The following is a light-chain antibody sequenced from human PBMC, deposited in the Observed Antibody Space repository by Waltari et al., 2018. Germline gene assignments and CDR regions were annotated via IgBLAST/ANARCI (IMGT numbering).Light chain of an antibody. V-gene: IGKV4-1*01. CDR2: WAG. CDR1: QTVLYRSNNKNY. Sequence: DIVMTQSPDYLAVSLGERATINCKSSQTVLYRSNNKNYLAWYQQKPGQPPKLLIHWAGIRESGVPDRLSGSGSGTDFSLTISSLQAEDVAVYYCQQYYSAPLTFGGGTKVDIK. CDR3: QQYYSAPLT. J-gene: IGKJ4*01.